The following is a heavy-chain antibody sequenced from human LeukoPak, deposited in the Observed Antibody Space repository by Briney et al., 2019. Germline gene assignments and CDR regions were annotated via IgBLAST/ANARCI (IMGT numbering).Heavy chain of an antibody. D-gene: IGHD6-6*01. CDR2: IHSGGTT. V-gene: IGHV3-66*01. Sequence: GGSLRLSCAASGFSVSSYYMSWVRQAPGKGLEWVSVIHSGGTTYYVDSVKGRFIISRDNSKNTLFLQMNSLRVEDTAVYYCAAALNEYSSSSTRYDYWGQGTLVTVSS. CDR1: GFSVSSYY. J-gene: IGHJ4*02. CDR3: AAALNEYSSSSTRYDY.